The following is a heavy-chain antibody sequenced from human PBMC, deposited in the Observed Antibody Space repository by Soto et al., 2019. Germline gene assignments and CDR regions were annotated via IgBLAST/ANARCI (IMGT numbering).Heavy chain of an antibody. D-gene: IGHD3-22*01. CDR3: TSQYYYDSSGYYYGQVY. Sequence: PSETLSLTCTVSGGSISSSRYYWGWIRQPPGKGLEWIGSIYYSGSTYYNPSLKSRVTISVDTSKNHFSLKLSSVTAGDTAVYYCTSQYYYDSSGYYYGQVYWGQGTLVTVSS. CDR2: IYYSGST. V-gene: IGHV4-39*02. J-gene: IGHJ4*02. CDR1: GGSISSSRYY.